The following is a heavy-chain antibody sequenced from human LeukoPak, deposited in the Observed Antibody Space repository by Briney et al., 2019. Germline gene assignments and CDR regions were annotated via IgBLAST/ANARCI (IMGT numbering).Heavy chain of an antibody. CDR2: INHSGST. V-gene: IGHV4-34*01. CDR1: GGSISSGGYS. J-gene: IGHJ4*02. CDR3: ARGGDRYCSGGSCLYFDY. D-gene: IGHD2-15*01. Sequence: PSETLSLTCAVSGGSISSGGYSWSWIRQPPGKGLEWIGEINHSGSTNYNPSLKSRVTISVDTSKNQFSLKLSSVTAADTAVYYCARGGDRYCSGGSCLYFDYWGQGTLVTVSS.